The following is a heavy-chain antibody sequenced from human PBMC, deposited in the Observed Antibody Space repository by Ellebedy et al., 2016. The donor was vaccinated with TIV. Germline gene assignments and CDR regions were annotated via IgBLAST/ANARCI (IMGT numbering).Heavy chain of an antibody. CDR2: INQDGSEK. V-gene: IGHV3-7*04. CDR1: GFTFTTFW. CDR3: ARENWYNDY. D-gene: IGHD1/OR15-1a*01. Sequence: GESLKISCAASGFTFTTFWMSWVRQAPGKGLEWVGNINQDGSEKCYGDSVKGRFTLSRDNAKNSVYLQMNSLRAEDTDVYYCARENWYNDYWGQGTLVTVSS. J-gene: IGHJ4*02.